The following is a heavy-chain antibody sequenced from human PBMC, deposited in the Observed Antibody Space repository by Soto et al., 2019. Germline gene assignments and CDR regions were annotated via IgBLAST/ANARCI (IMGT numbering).Heavy chain of an antibody. D-gene: IGHD3-22*01. J-gene: IGHJ4*02. CDR3: AKTYYYDSSGYYDY. CDR1: GFTFSSYA. Sequence: GGSMRLACAASGFTFSSYAMGWVRQAPGKGLEWVSAISGSGGSTYYADSVKGRFTISRDNSKNTLYLRMNSLRAEDTAVYYCAKTYYYDSSGYYDYWGQGTLVTVSS. V-gene: IGHV3-23*01. CDR2: ISGSGGST.